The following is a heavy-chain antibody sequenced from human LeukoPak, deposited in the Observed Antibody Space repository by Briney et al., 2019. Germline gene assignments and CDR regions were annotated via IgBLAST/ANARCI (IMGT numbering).Heavy chain of an antibody. J-gene: IGHJ4*02. D-gene: IGHD3-22*01. CDR2: MNPNSGNT. CDR3: ARDLYYYDSSGYRGGSLDY. Sequence: ASVKVSCKASGYTFTSYDINWVRQATGQGLEWMGWMNPNSGNTGYAQKFQGRVTMTRNTSISTAYMELRSLRSDDTAVYYCARDLYYYDSSGYRGGSLDYWGQGTLVTVSS. V-gene: IGHV1-8*01. CDR1: GYTFTSYD.